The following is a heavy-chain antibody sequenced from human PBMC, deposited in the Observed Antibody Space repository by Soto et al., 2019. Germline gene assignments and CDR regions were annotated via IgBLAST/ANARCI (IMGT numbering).Heavy chain of an antibody. CDR2: IFYSGST. CDR3: ARQGSSVGYYYHYYMDV. J-gene: IGHJ6*03. Sequence: QVQLQESGPGLVKPSETLSLTCTVSGGSISSYYWSWIRQPPGKGLEWLGYIFYSGSTNYNPSLKSRVTISVDTPKNQFSLKLSSVTAADTAVYYCARQGSSVGYYYHYYMDVWGKGTTVTVSS. CDR1: GGSISSYY. D-gene: IGHD6-6*01. V-gene: IGHV4-59*08.